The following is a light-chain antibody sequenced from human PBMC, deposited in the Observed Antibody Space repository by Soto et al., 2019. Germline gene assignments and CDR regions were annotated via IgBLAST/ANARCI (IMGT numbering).Light chain of an antibody. CDR1: QSVSSSY. Sequence: EIVLTQSPGTLSLSPGERATLSCRVSQSVSSSYLAWYQQKPGQAPRLLIYGASSRATGIPDRFGGSGSGTDFILTISRLESEDFALYYCQHYGSSPPITFGQGTRLEIK. CDR2: GAS. J-gene: IGKJ5*01. V-gene: IGKV3-20*01. CDR3: QHYGSSPPIT.